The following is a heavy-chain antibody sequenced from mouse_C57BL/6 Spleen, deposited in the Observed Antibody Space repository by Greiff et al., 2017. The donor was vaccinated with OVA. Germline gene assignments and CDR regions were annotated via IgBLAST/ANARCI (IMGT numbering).Heavy chain of an antibody. V-gene: IGHV1-81*01. Sequence: QVQLQQSGAELARPGASVKLSCKASGYTFTSYGISWVKQRTGQGLEWIGEIYPRSGNTYYNEKFKGKATLTADKSSSTAYRELRSLTSEDAAVDFCARTGSYAMDYWGQGTSVTVSS. CDR2: IYPRSGNT. CDR3: ARTGSYAMDY. D-gene: IGHD4-1*01. CDR1: GYTFTSYG. J-gene: IGHJ4*01.